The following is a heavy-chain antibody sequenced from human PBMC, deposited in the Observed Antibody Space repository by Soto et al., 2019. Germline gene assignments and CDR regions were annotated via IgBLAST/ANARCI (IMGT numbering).Heavy chain of an antibody. CDR2: INHSGST. J-gene: IGHJ5*02. V-gene: IGHV4-34*01. CDR3: ARGGFTDRVVAAHTRRSGWFDP. CDR1: GGSFSGYY. D-gene: IGHD2-15*01. Sequence: LSLTCAVYGGSFSGYYWSWIRQPPGKGLEWIGEINHSGSTNYNPSLKSRVTISVDTSKNQFSLKLSSVTAADTAVYYCARGGFTDRVVAAHTRRSGWFDPWGQGTLVTVSS.